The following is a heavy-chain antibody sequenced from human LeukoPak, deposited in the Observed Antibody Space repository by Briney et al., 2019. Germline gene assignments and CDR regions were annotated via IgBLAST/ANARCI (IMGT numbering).Heavy chain of an antibody. CDR3: ATARDSSSWYN. Sequence: SVKVSCKASGGTFSSYAISWVRQAPGQGLEWMGRIIPILGIANYAQKFQGRVTITADKSTSTAYMELSSLRSEDTAVYYCATARDSSSWYNRGQGTLVTVSS. J-gene: IGHJ4*02. D-gene: IGHD6-13*01. V-gene: IGHV1-69*04. CDR2: IIPILGIA. CDR1: GGTFSSYA.